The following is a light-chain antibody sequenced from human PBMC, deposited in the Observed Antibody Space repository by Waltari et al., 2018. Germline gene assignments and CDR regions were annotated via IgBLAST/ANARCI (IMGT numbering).Light chain of an antibody. J-gene: IGLJ1*01. CDR2: EVD. V-gene: IGLV2-14*03. CDR3: CSYTNSGTRV. Sequence: QSPLTQPASVSASPGQSITISCTGTSSPMGGSVYASWYKQHPGRAPKLIIYEVDQRPSGISSRFSGSKSGNTASLTISGLQPEDEADYYCCSYTNSGTRVFGTGTKVTVL. CDR1: SSPMGGSVY.